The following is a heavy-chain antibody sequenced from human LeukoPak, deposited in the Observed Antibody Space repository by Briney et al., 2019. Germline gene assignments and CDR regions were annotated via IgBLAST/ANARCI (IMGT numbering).Heavy chain of an antibody. D-gene: IGHD2-21*01. CDR2: ISGTSSII. CDR3: ARDHMYAFDI. CDR1: GFTFSTYS. V-gene: IGHV3-48*02. Sequence: GGSLRLSCAASGFTFSTYSMSWVRQAPGRGPEWISYISGTSSIIYYADSVRGRFTISRDNAKSSLYLQMNSLRDEDTAVYYCARDHMYAFDIWGQGALVAVSS. J-gene: IGHJ3*02.